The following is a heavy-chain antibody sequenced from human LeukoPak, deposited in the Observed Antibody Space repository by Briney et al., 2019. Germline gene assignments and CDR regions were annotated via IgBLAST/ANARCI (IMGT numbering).Heavy chain of an antibody. CDR3: SSGYYFDY. J-gene: IGHJ4*02. D-gene: IGHD3-22*01. Sequence: GGSLRLSCAASGFTFRTYSMNWVRQAPGEGLEWVSSISSSSSYTYYADSVKGRFTISRDNAKNSLSLQMNSLRAEDTAVYYCSSGYYFDYWGQGTLVTVSS. V-gene: IGHV3-21*01. CDR2: ISSSSSYT. CDR1: GFTFRTYS.